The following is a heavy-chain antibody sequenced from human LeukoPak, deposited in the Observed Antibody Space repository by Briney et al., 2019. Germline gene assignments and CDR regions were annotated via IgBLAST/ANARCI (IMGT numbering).Heavy chain of an antibody. V-gene: IGHV3-13*03. CDR2: IGSAADT. D-gene: IGHD6-19*01. J-gene: IGHJ3*02. CDR1: GFTFSSND. CDR3: AKDGISGQWLAHDAFDI. Sequence: GGSLRLSCAACGFTFSSNDMHWVRQSTGKGLEWVSAIGSAADTYYPGSVKGQFTISRENAKNSLYLQMNSLRAGDTAVYYCAKDGISGQWLAHDAFDIWGQGTMVTVSS.